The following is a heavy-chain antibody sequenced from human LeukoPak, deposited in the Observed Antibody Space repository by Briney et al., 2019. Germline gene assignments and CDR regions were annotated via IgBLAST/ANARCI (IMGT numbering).Heavy chain of an antibody. D-gene: IGHD2-15*01. J-gene: IGHJ5*02. CDR2: IYYSGST. CDR1: GGSISSYY. V-gene: IGHV4-59*08. Sequence: SETLSLTCTVSGGSISSYYWSWIRQPPGKGLEWIGYIYYSGSTNYNPSLKSRVTISVDTSKNQFSLKLSSVTAADTAVYYCASQEGGGYCSGGTCYSGGWFDPWGQGTLVTVSS. CDR3: ASQEGGGYCSGGTCYSGGWFDP.